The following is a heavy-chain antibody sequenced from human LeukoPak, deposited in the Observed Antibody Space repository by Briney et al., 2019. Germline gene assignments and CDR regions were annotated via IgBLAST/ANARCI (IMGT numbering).Heavy chain of an antibody. V-gene: IGHV3-33*01. CDR3: ARDPGSSGPTFYFDY. CDR2: IWYDGSNK. Sequence: PGRSLRLSCAASGFTFSSYGMHWVRQAPGKGLEWVAVIWYDGSNKYYADSLKGRFTISRDNSKNTLYLQMNSLRAEDTAVYYCARDPGSSGPTFYFDYWGQGTLVTVSS. CDR1: GFTFSSYG. J-gene: IGHJ4*02. D-gene: IGHD6-19*01.